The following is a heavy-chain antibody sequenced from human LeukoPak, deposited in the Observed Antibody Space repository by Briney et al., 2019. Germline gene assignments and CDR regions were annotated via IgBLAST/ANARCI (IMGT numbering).Heavy chain of an antibody. Sequence: GGSLRLSCAASGFTFSSYEMNWVRQAPGKGLEWVSYISSSGSTIYYADSVKGRFTISRDNAKNTLYLQMNSLRAEDTAVYYCARDLGHYDSTMDVWGKGTTVTVSS. CDR2: ISSSGSTI. CDR1: GFTFSSYE. V-gene: IGHV3-48*03. J-gene: IGHJ6*04. CDR3: ARDLGHYDSTMDV. D-gene: IGHD3-22*01.